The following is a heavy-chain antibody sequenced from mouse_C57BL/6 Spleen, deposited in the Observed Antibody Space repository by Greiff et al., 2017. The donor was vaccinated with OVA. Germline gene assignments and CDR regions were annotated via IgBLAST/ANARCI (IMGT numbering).Heavy chain of an antibody. CDR1: GYTFTSYW. Sequence: VQLQQPGAELVMPGASAKLSCKASGYTFTSYWMHWVKQRPGQGLEWIGEIDPSDSYTNYNQKFKGKSTLTVDKSSSTAYMQLNSLTSEDSAVYYCARSLYDYDRFAYWGQGTLVTVSA. CDR3: ARSLYDYDRFAY. CDR2: IDPSDSYT. D-gene: IGHD2-4*01. V-gene: IGHV1-69*01. J-gene: IGHJ3*01.